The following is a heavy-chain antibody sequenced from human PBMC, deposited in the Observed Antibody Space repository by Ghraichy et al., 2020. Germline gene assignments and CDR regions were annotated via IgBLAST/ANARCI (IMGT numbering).Heavy chain of an antibody. Sequence: TLSLTCTVSGGSVSSGSYYWSWIRQPPGKGLEWIGYMYYTGSTNYNPSLRSRVTISADTSKNQFSLKVRSVTAADTAVYYCARGDDSSDWYKAVYWGQGTLVTVSS. D-gene: IGHD6-19*01. J-gene: IGHJ4*02. V-gene: IGHV4-61*01. CDR2: MYYTGST. CDR3: ARGDDSSDWYKAVY. CDR1: GGSVSSGSYY.